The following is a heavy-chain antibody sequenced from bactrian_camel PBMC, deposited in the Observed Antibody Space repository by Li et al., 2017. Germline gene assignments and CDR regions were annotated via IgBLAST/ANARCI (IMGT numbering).Heavy chain of an antibody. J-gene: IGHJ4*01. D-gene: IGHD2*01. Sequence: HVQLVESGGGSVQAGGSLRLSCVASGYTRCIYDMSWYRQAPGKEREFIGTIHRDGSTSYADSVKGRFTISKDNAKNTLYLQMNSLDPEDTAMYYCAADTSTPYNCNGGFCNTGGGRCYRGQGTQVTVS. CDR3: AADTSTPYNCNGGFCNTGGGRCY. CDR2: IHRDGST. V-gene: IGHV3S55*01. CDR1: GYTRCIYD.